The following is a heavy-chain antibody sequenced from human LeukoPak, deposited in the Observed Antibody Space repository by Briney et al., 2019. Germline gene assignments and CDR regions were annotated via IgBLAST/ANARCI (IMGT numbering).Heavy chain of an antibody. CDR3: AKDLGFRGYSSTYFDY. V-gene: IGHV3-23*01. Sequence: GGSLRLSCAASGFTFSSYAVSWVRQAPGKGLEWVSAISGSGGSTYYADSVKGRFTISRDNSKNTLYLQMNSLRAEDTAVYYCAKDLGFRGYSSTYFDYWGQGTLVTVSS. D-gene: IGHD6-13*01. J-gene: IGHJ4*02. CDR1: GFTFSSYA. CDR2: ISGSGGST.